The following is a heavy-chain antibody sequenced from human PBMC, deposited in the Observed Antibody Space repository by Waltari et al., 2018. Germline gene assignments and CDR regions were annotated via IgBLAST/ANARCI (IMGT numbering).Heavy chain of an antibody. Sequence: VQLVQSGAEVKKPGASVKVSCRASGYTFTSYDINWVRQATGQGLEWMGRVDPEDGETIYAEKFQGRVTITADTSTDTAYMELSSLRSEDTAVYYCATRPSGSYYPYDYWGQGTLVTVSS. J-gene: IGHJ4*02. D-gene: IGHD3-10*01. CDR3: ATRPSGSYYPYDY. V-gene: IGHV1-69-2*01. CDR1: GYTFTSYD. CDR2: VDPEDGET.